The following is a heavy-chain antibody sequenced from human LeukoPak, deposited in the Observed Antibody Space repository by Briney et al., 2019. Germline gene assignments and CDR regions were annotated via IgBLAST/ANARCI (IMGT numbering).Heavy chain of an antibody. CDR1: GFTFGDYA. J-gene: IGHJ4*02. CDR2: IRSKAYGGTT. D-gene: IGHD2-15*01. Sequence: PGGSLRLSCTTSGFTFGDYAMSWFRQAPGKALEWVAFIRSKAYGGTTEYAAPVKDRFTISRDDSKSIAYLQMNSLKAEDTAVYYCARDRSRGYCSGGICYYRFDYWGQGTLVTVSS. CDR3: ARDRSRGYCSGGICYYRFDY. V-gene: IGHV3-49*03.